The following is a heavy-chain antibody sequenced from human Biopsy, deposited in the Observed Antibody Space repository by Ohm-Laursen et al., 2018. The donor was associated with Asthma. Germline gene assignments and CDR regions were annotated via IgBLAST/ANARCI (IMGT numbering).Heavy chain of an antibody. J-gene: IGHJ6*02. Sequence: GASVKVSFNVPGGTFSYFAISWVRQSPGQGLEWLGGIMTVFGTTNYAQKFQGRVSITADESTSTAYMEVTSLRSEDMAIYYCARCQVGYSSGWSLLLKKIYYSGMDVWGQGTAVTVSS. CDR3: ARCQVGYSSGWSLLLKKIYYSGMDV. CDR2: IMTVFGTT. CDR1: GGTFSYFA. D-gene: IGHD6-19*01. V-gene: IGHV1-69*13.